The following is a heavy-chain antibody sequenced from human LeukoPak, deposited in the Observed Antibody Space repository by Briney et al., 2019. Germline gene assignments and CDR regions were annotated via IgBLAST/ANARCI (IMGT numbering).Heavy chain of an antibody. CDR2: IYTSGST. V-gene: IGHV4-4*07. CDR3: ATKPRGSGSYPFDY. Sequence: SETLSLTCTVSGGSISSYYWSWIRQPAGKGLEWIGRIYTSGSTNYNPSLKSRVTISIDTSKNQFSLILNSVTAADTAVYYRATKPRGSGSYPFDYWGQGTLVTVSS. J-gene: IGHJ4*02. CDR1: GGSISSYY. D-gene: IGHD3-10*01.